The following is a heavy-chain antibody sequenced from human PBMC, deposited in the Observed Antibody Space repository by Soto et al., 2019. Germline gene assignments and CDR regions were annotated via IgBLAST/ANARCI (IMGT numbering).Heavy chain of an antibody. J-gene: IGHJ6*02. CDR2: FDPEDGET. V-gene: IGHV1-24*01. CDR1: GYTLTELS. CDR3: ATGLISGELLIPYYYGMDV. Sequence: GASVKVSCKVSGYTLTELSMHWVRQAPGKGLEWMGGFDPEDGETIYAQKFQGRVTMTEDTSTDTAYMELSSLRSEDTAVYYCATGLISGELLIPYYYGMDVWGQGTTVTVSS. D-gene: IGHD1-26*01.